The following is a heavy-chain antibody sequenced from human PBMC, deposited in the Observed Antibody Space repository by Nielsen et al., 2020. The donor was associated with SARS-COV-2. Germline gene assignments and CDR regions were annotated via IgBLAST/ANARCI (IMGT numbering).Heavy chain of an antibody. J-gene: IGHJ4*02. CDR3: ARQPVYDILTGYSEDY. D-gene: IGHD3-9*01. CDR2: IYYSGST. CDR1: GGSISSYY. V-gene: IGHV4-59*01. Sequence: SETLSLTCTVSGGSISSYYWSWIRQPPGKGLEWIGYIYYSGSTNYNPSLKSRVTISVDTSKNQFSLKLSSVTAADTAVYYCARQPVYDILTGYSEDYWGQGTLVTVSS.